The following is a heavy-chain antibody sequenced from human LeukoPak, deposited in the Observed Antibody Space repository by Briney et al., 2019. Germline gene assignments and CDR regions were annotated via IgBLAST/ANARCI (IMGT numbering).Heavy chain of an antibody. CDR3: ARELVVVPAAQRYYGMDV. CDR2: ISYDGSNK. CDR1: GFTFSSYA. D-gene: IGHD2-2*01. V-gene: IGHV3-30*04. J-gene: IGHJ6*04. Sequence: GGSLRLSCAASGFTFSSYAMHWVRQAPGKGLEWVAVISYDGSNKYYADSVKGRFIITRDNSKNTLYLQMNSLRAEDTAVYYCARELVVVPAAQRYYGMDVWGKGTTVTVSS.